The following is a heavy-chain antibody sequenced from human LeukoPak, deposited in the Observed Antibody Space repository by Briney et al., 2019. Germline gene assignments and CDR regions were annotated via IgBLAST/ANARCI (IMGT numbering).Heavy chain of an antibody. D-gene: IGHD6-13*01. CDR3: ARGTAAYYYMDV. CDR1: GGPISTYY. CDR2: SYYSGST. J-gene: IGHJ6*03. V-gene: IGHV4-59*01. Sequence: SETLSPTCTVSGGPISTYYWSWIRQPPGKGLEWIGYSYYSGSTNYYPSLKSRVTISVDTSKNQFSLKLSSVTAADTAVYYCARGTAAYYYMDVWGKGTTVTVSS.